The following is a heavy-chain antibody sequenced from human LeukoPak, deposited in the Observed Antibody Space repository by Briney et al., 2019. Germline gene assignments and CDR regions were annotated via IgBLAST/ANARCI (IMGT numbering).Heavy chain of an antibody. Sequence: ASVKVSRKASGYTFTGYYMHWVRQAPGQGLEWMGWSSAYNGNTNYAQKLQGRVTMTTDTSTSTAYMELRSLRSDDTAVYYRARGSYFDYWGQGTLVTVSS. J-gene: IGHJ4*02. CDR3: ARGSYFDY. CDR1: GYTFTGYY. CDR2: SSAYNGNT. V-gene: IGHV1-18*04.